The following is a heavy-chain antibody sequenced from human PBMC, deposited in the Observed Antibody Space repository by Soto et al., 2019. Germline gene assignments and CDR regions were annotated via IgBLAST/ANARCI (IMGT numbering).Heavy chain of an antibody. D-gene: IGHD3-3*01. CDR1: SGSISGYY. Sequence: QVQLQESGPGLVRPSETLALICTVSSGSISGYYWSWIRQSPGKGLAWIGYIHYTGSPDYNPSLKSRVTISVDTSQNQFSLQLTSVTAADTAGYYCARHVCGVLIVDAFDIWCQGTMVTVSS. CDR2: IHYTGSP. J-gene: IGHJ3*02. CDR3: ARHVCGVLIVDAFDI. V-gene: IGHV4-59*01.